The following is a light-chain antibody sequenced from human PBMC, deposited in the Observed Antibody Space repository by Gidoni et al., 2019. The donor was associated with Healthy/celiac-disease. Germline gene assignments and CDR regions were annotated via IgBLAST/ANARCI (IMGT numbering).Light chain of an antibody. CDR2: GNS. Sequence: QSLLTQPPSVSAAPGQRVTISCTGSSSNIGAGYDVHWYQQLPGTAPKLLIYGNSNRPSGVPDRFSGSKSGTSASLAITGLQAEDEADYYCQSYDSSLSGSLWFGGGTKLTVL. J-gene: IGLJ3*02. CDR1: SSNIGAGYD. V-gene: IGLV1-40*01. CDR3: QSYDSSLSGSLW.